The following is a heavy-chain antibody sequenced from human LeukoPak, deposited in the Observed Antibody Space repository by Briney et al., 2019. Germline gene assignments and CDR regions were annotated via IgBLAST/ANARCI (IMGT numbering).Heavy chain of an antibody. Sequence: ASVQVSCRASGSTLSDFYIHWLGQAPGQGPEWMGSVTPNNGGTHYAQSFQGRVAMTRDTSITTAYMELSGLRSDDTAVYYCARLILISQPWLPSYYDYWGQGTLVTVSS. CDR1: GSTLSDFY. CDR3: ARLILISQPWLPSYYDY. J-gene: IGHJ4*02. V-gene: IGHV1-2*02. D-gene: IGHD6-19*01. CDR2: VTPNNGGT.